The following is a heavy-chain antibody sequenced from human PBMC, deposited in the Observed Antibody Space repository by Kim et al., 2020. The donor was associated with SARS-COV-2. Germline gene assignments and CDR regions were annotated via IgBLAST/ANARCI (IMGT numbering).Heavy chain of an antibody. D-gene: IGHD6-6*01. CDR2: ISSSSSYI. CDR3: ASGFYSSSSPVY. CDR1: GFTFNNYI. V-gene: IGHV3-21*01. J-gene: IGHJ4*02. Sequence: GGSLRLSCSASGFTFNNYILHWVRQAPGKGLEWVSSISSSSSYIYYADSVKGRFTISRDNAKNSLYLQMNSLRAEDTAVYYCASGFYSSSSPVYWGQGTLVTVSS.